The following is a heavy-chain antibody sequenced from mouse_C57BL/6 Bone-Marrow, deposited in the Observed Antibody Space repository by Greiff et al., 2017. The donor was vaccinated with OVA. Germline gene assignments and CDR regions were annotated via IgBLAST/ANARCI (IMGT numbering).Heavy chain of an antibody. CDR2: INPSNGGT. V-gene: IGHV1-53*01. J-gene: IGHJ4*01. CDR3: ARGIYYYPSRGYAMDY. Sequence: QVQLQQPGTELVKPGASVKLSCKASGYTFTSYWMHWVKQRPGQGLEWIGNINPSNGGTNYNEKFKSKATLTVDKSSSTAYMQLSSLTSEDSAVYYCARGIYYYPSRGYAMDYWGQGTSVTVSS. CDR1: GYTFTSYW. D-gene: IGHD1-1*01.